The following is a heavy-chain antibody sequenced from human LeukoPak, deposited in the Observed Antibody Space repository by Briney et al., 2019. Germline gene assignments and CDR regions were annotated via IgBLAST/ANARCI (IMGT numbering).Heavy chain of an antibody. J-gene: IGHJ4*02. CDR1: GFTFSSYW. CDR3: ARDRGSTEFDY. D-gene: IGHD3-10*01. V-gene: IGHV3-74*01. CDR2: INSGGSRT. Sequence: GGSLRLSCAASGFTFSSYWMHWVRQAPGKGLVWVSRINSGGSRTSYADSVKGRFTISRDNAKNTLYLEMNSLRAEDRAVYYCARDRGSTEFDYWGQGSLVTVSS.